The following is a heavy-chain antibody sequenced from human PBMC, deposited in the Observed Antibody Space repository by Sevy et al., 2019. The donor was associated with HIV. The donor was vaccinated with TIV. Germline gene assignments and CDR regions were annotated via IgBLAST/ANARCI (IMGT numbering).Heavy chain of an antibody. Sequence: ASVKVSCKASGYTFTSYGISWVRQAPGQGLEWMGWISAYNGNTNYAQKLQGRVTMTTDISTSTAYMELRSLRSDDTAVYYCARVRGYYDFWSGYFGNYYYGMDVWGQGTTVTVSS. D-gene: IGHD3-3*01. CDR3: ARVRGYYDFWSGYFGNYYYGMDV. J-gene: IGHJ6*02. CDR2: ISAYNGNT. CDR1: GYTFTSYG. V-gene: IGHV1-18*01.